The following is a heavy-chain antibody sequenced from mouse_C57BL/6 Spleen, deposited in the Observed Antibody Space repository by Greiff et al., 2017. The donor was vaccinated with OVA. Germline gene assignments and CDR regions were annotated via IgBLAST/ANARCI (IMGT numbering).Heavy chain of an antibody. J-gene: IGHJ1*03. V-gene: IGHV1-15*01. CDR1: GYTFTDYE. Sequence: VQLQQSGAELVRPGASVTLSCKASGYTFTDYEMHWVKQTPVHGLEWIGAIDPETGGTAYNQKFKGTAILPADKSSSTAYMELRSLTSEDSAVYYCTRRHYGSSYYWYFDVWGTGTTVTVSS. CDR2: IDPETGGT. D-gene: IGHD1-1*01. CDR3: TRRHYGSSYYWYFDV.